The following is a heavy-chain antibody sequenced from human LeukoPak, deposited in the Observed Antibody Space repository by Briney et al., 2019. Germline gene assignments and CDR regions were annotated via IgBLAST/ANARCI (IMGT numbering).Heavy chain of an antibody. CDR1: GGSISSDDYY. Sequence: SQTLSLTCTVSGGSISSDDYYWSWIHQPPGKGLEWIGYIYYSGSTYYNPSLKSRVTISVDTSKNQFSLKLSSVTAADTAVYYCASLAYCGGDCYWYFDLWGRGTLVTVSS. V-gene: IGHV4-30-4*01. CDR2: IYYSGST. CDR3: ASLAYCGGDCYWYFDL. J-gene: IGHJ2*01. D-gene: IGHD2-21*02.